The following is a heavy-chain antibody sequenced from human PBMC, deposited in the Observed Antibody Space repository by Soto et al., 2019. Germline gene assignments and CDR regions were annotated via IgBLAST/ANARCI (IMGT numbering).Heavy chain of an antibody. Sequence: ASAKVCCKASGYTINSHALPWLRQATGQGLEWGRWISAHNGNTASAQKFQGRVTMTSDTCTRAAYMELRSLRSDDTAVYYCARDCSGGTCYFHAFDYWGQGTLVTVSS. CDR2: ISAHNGNT. D-gene: IGHD2-15*01. V-gene: IGHV1-18*01. CDR1: GYTINSHA. J-gene: IGHJ4*02. CDR3: ARDCSGGTCYFHAFDY.